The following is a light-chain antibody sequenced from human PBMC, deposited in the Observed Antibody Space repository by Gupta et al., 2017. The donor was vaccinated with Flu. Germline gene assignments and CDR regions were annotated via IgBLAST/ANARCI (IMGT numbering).Light chain of an antibody. CDR2: DDR. CDR3: QRWDGCGSHPV. CDR1: NIGSKS. Sequence: YVLTQTLPVSVAPGQTARLSCGGNNIGSKSVHWYQKKPGQAPVLVLYDDRARPSGRPERFSSSNSRNTATLTISGVEDGDEADYYCQRWDGCGSHPVFGGGTKLTVL. J-gene: IGLJ3*02. V-gene: IGLV3-21*02.